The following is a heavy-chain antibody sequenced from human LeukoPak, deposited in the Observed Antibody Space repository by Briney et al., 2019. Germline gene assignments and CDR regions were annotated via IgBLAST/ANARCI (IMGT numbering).Heavy chain of an antibody. J-gene: IGHJ4*02. CDR3: ATGATTIFGVVGFDY. CDR2: ISAYNGNT. D-gene: IGHD3-3*01. Sequence: ASVKVSCKASGYTFTSYGISWVRQAPGQGLEWMGWISAYNGNTNYAQKLQGRVTMTTDTSTSTAYMELRSLRSDDTAVYYCATGATTIFGVVGFDYWGQGTLVTVSS. CDR1: GYTFTSYG. V-gene: IGHV1-18*01.